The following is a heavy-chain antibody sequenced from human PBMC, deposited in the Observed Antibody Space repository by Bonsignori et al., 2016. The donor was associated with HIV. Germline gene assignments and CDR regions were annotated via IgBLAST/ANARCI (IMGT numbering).Heavy chain of an antibody. Sequence: VRQMPGKGLEWMGTIYPGDSDTRYSPSFQGQVTISADKSISTAYLQWSSLKASDTAVYYCARRDYYYYYMDVWGRGTTVTVSS. CDR3: ARRDYYYYYMDV. CDR2: IYPGDSDT. V-gene: IGHV5-51*01. J-gene: IGHJ6*03.